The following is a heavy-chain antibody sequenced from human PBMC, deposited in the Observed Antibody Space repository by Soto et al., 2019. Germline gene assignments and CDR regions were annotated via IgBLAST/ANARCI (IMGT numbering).Heavy chain of an antibody. CDR1: GFTFSSYG. V-gene: IGHV3-33*01. CDR3: ARESYYDSSGYWGYYYGMDV. Sequence: GGSLRLSCAASGFTFSSYGMHWVRQAPGKGLEWVAVIWYDGSNKYYADSVKGRFTISRDNSKNTLYLQMNSLRAEDTAVYYCARESYYDSSGYWGYYYGMDVWGQGTTVTVSS. D-gene: IGHD3-22*01. CDR2: IWYDGSNK. J-gene: IGHJ6*02.